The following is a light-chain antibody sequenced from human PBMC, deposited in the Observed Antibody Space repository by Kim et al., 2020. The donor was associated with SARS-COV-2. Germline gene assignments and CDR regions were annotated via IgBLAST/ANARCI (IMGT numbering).Light chain of an antibody. Sequence: SMGDPAPVTCRAMQSIIYWFAWYQPKPGKAPNLLIYDASTFESVVPSRFSRSGAGPHFSLTISSLQPDDFATYYCQLYNNYSPSTFGQGPKLAI. V-gene: IGKV1-5*01. CDR3: QLYNNYSPST. J-gene: IGKJ2*01. CDR1: QSIIYW. CDR2: DAS.